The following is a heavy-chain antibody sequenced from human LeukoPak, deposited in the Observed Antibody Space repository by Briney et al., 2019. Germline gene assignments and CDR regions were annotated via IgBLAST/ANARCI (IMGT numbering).Heavy chain of an antibody. J-gene: IGHJ4*02. CDR2: ISYDGINK. V-gene: IGHV3-30*18. CDR3: AKGCSSWYGCFDY. CDR1: GFTFSDYY. Sequence: PGGSLRLSCAASGFTFSDYYMSWIRQAPGKGLEWVTVISYDGINKYYTDSVKGRFTISRDNFKNTLYLQMNSLRAEDTAVYYCAKGCSSWYGCFDYWGQGTLVTVSS. D-gene: IGHD6-13*01.